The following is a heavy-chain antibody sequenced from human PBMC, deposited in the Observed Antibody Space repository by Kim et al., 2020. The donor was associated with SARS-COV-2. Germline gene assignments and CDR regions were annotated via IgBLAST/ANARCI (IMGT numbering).Heavy chain of an antibody. V-gene: IGHV4-31*03. CDR3: AGVRTVQAFDI. CDR2: IYYSGST. D-gene: IGHD4-17*01. CDR1: GVSISSGGYY. J-gene: IGHJ3*02. Sequence: SETLSLTCTVSGVSISSGGYYWSWIRQHPGMGLEWIGYIYYSGSTYHNPSLKSRVTISVDTSKNQFSLKLSSVTAADTAVYYCAGVRTVQAFDIWGQGTMVTVSS.